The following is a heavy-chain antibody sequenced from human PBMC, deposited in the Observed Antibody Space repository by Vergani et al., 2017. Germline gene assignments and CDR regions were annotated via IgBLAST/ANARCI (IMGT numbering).Heavy chain of an antibody. Sequence: QVQLVQSGAEVKKPGASVKVSCKASGYTFTGYYMHWVRQAPGQGLEWMGWINPNSGGTNYAQKFQGRVTMTRDTSISTAYMELSRLGSDDTAVYYCARDLGIAVAGGNWFDPWGQGTLVTVSS. D-gene: IGHD6-19*01. V-gene: IGHV1-2*02. J-gene: IGHJ5*02. CDR3: ARDLGIAVAGGNWFDP. CDR2: INPNSGGT. CDR1: GYTFTGYY.